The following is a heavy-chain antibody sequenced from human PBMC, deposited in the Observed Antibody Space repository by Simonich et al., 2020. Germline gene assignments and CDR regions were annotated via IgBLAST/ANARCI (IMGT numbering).Heavy chain of an antibody. CDR3: ARDRAARYYYYYYMDV. J-gene: IGHJ6*03. D-gene: IGHD6-6*01. V-gene: IGHV1-2*02. CDR1: GYTFTGYY. CDR2: INPSRGGT. Sequence: QVQLVQSGAEVKKPGASVKVSCKASGYTFTGYYLHWGRQAPGQGLGWMGWINPSRGGTNNAQKFQGRVTMTRDTSISTAYMGLSRLRSDDTAVYYCARDRAARYYYYYYMDVWGKGTTVTVSS.